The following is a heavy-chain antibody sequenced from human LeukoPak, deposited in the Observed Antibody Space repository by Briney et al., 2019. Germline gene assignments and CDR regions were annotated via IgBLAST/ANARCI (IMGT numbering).Heavy chain of an antibody. Sequence: SETLSLTCTVSGYSISSGYYWGWIRPPPGKGLEWIGSGYHIGNTYFNPSLRSRVTILIDIFKNQFSLKMSSVTAADTAIYYCARVGDYGDYVNWFDPWGPGTLVTVSS. J-gene: IGHJ5*02. CDR1: GYSISSGYY. D-gene: IGHD4-17*01. CDR2: GYHIGNT. CDR3: ARVGDYGDYVNWFDP. V-gene: IGHV4-38-2*02.